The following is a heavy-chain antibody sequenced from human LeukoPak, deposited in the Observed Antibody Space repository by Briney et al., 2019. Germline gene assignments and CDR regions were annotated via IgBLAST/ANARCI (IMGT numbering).Heavy chain of an antibody. J-gene: IGHJ4*02. CDR1: GFSVSYNQ. Sequence: RGSLRLSCAASGFSVSYNQMHWVRQAPGKGLVWVSGIDTAGSATRYADSVKGRFTISRDSAKNTLFLQINSLRAEDTAVYYCARTGGWLSKFDFWGQGSLVTVS. CDR2: IDTAGSAT. V-gene: IGHV3-74*01. D-gene: IGHD5-24*01. CDR3: ARTGGWLSKFDF.